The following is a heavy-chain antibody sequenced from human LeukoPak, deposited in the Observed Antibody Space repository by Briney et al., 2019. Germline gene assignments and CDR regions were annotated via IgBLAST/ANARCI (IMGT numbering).Heavy chain of an antibody. D-gene: IGHD6-13*01. CDR2: IIPIFDTA. J-gene: IGHJ4*02. CDR1: GGTFSSYA. V-gene: IGHV1-69*13. Sequence: GASVKVSCKASGGTFSSYAISWVRQAPGQGLEWMGGIIPIFDTANYAQKFQGRVTITADESTSTAYMELSSLRSEDTAVYYCARRGVRWSFDYWGQGTLVTVSS. CDR3: ARRGVRWSFDY.